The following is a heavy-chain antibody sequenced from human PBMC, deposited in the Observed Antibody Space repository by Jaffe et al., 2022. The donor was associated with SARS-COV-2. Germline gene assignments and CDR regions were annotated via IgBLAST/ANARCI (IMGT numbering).Heavy chain of an antibody. CDR2: INPNSGGT. J-gene: IGHJ6*02. V-gene: IGHV1-2*04. CDR3: ARDFGDIVVVPAAIPTFWESYGMDV. CDR1: GYTFTGYY. Sequence: QVQLVQSGAEVKKPGASVKVSCKASGYTFTGYYMHWVRQAPGQGLEWMGWINPNSGGTNYAQKFQGWVTMTRDTSISTAYMELSRLRSDDTAVYYCARDFGDIVVVPAAIPTFWESYGMDVWGQGTTVTVSS. D-gene: IGHD2-2*02.